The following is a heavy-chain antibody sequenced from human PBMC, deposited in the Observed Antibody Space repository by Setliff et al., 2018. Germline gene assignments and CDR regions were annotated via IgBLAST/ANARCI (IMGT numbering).Heavy chain of an antibody. Sequence: ESLKISCAASGFTFDDYGMSWVRQAPGKGLEWVSGINWNGGSTGYADSVKGRFTISRDNAKNSLYLQMNSLRAEDTALYYCARGFDNWNDVGFDYWGQGTLVTVSS. CDR1: GFTFDDYG. J-gene: IGHJ4*02. V-gene: IGHV3-20*04. CDR2: INWNGGST. CDR3: ARGFDNWNDVGFDY. D-gene: IGHD1-20*01.